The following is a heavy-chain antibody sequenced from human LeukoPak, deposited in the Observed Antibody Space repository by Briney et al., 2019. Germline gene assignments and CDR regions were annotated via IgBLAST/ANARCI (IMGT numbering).Heavy chain of an antibody. J-gene: IGHJ1*01. CDR2: ISYDGSNK. CDR3: AKVPGIYSSSWGEYFQH. CDR1: GFTFSSYW. D-gene: IGHD6-13*01. V-gene: IGHV3-30*18. Sequence: GGSLRLSCAASGFTFSSYWMHWVRQAPGKGLVWVAVISYDGSNKYYADSVKGRFTISRDNSKNTLYLQMNSLRAEDTAVYYCAKVPGIYSSSWGEYFQHWGQGTLVTVSS.